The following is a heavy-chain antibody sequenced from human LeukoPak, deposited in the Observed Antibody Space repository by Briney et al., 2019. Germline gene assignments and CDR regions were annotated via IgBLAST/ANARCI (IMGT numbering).Heavy chain of an antibody. V-gene: IGHV3-23*01. CDR3: ARLPPQWPDYYFDY. CDR2: ISGIGGST. Sequence: QPGGSLRLSCAASGFTSSTCAMSWVRQAPGKGLEWVSAISGIGGSTYYADSVKGRFTISRDNSKNTVYLQMNSLRAEDTAVYYCARLPPQWPDYYFDYWGQGTLVTVSS. J-gene: IGHJ4*02. D-gene: IGHD6-19*01. CDR1: GFTSSTCA.